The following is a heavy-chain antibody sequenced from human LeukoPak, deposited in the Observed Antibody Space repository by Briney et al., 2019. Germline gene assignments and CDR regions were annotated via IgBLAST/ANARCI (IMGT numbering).Heavy chain of an antibody. CDR3: ARELGSWD. CDR1: GFTFSGYA. CDR2: ISYDGSNK. Sequence: GGSLRLSCAASGFTFSGYAMHWVRQAPGKGLEWVAVISYDGSNKYYADSVKGRFTISRDNSKNTLYLQMNSLRAEDTAVYYCARELGSWDWGQGTLVTVSS. V-gene: IGHV3-30-3*01. D-gene: IGHD5-12*01. J-gene: IGHJ4*02.